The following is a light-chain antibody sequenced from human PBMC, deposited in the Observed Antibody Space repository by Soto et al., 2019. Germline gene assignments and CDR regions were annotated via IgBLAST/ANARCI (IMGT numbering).Light chain of an antibody. CDR1: QSISNSY. CDR3: QQYGSSPRT. V-gene: IGKV3-20*01. Sequence: EIVLTQSPGTLSLSPGERATLSCRASQSISNSYLAWYQQKPGQAPRLLIYGASSRATGIPDRFSGSGSVTDFTLTISRLEPEDFAVYFCQQYGSSPRTCGQGTKVEIK. J-gene: IGKJ1*01. CDR2: GAS.